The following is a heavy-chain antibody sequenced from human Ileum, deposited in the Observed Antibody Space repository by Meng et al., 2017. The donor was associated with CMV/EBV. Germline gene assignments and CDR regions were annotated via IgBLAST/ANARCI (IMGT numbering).Heavy chain of an antibody. CDR3: ARRGDCRSTSCNLDY. CDR1: GYTFTSYY. CDR2: INPSGEST. D-gene: IGHD2-2*01. J-gene: IGHJ4*02. Sequence: ASVKVSCKASGYTFTSYYIHWVRQAPGQGFEWMGIINPSGESTSYVQKFQARVTMTRDTSTSTAYMELSSLRSEDTDVYYCARRGDCRSTSCNLDYWGQGTLVTVSS. V-gene: IGHV1-46*01.